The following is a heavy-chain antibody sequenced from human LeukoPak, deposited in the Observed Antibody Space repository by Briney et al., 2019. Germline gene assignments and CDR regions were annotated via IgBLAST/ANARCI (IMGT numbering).Heavy chain of an antibody. V-gene: IGHV4-39*01. J-gene: IGHJ4*02. CDR2: IYYSGST. CDR1: GGSISSSSYY. CDR3: ASLDYAEVDY. D-gene: IGHD4-17*01. Sequence: SETLSLTCAVSGGSISSSSYYWGWIRQPPGKGLEWIGSIYYSGSTFYNPSLKSRVTISVDTSKSQFSLKLSSVTAADTAVYYCASLDYAEVDYWGQGTLVTVSS.